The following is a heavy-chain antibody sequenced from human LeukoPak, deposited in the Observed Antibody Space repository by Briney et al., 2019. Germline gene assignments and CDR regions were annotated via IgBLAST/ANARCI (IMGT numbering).Heavy chain of an antibody. J-gene: IGHJ5*02. D-gene: IGHD3-10*01. Sequence: ASVKVSCKASGYTFTSYDINWVRQATGQGLEWMGWMNPNSGNTGYAQEFQGRVTITRNTSISTAYMELSSLRSEDTAVYYCARADRYGSGSYYNVYYWFDPWGQGTLVTVSS. CDR1: GYTFTSYD. CDR2: MNPNSGNT. CDR3: ARADRYGSGSYYNVYYWFDP. V-gene: IGHV1-8*03.